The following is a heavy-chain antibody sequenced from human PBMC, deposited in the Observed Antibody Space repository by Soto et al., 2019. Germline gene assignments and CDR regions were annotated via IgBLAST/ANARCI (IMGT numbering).Heavy chain of an antibody. CDR2: ISGSGATP. CDR1: GFTFNNYA. Sequence: EVQLLESGGGLLQPGGSLRLSCSASGFTFNNYAMAWVRQAPGEGLEWVSGISGSGATPYYADSVKGRFTISRDNSKYTLFLQMNSLSAEDTAVYFCAKAGYCTGVSCYFYYFDSWGQGTLVTVSS. J-gene: IGHJ4*02. D-gene: IGHD2-15*01. CDR3: AKAGYCTGVSCYFYYFDS. V-gene: IGHV3-23*01.